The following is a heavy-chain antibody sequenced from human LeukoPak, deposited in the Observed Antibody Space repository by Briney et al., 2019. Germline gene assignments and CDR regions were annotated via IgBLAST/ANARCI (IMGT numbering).Heavy chain of an antibody. CDR2: INYNGRDK. J-gene: IGHJ4*02. CDR3: AKVSPTYYADS. Sequence: PGGSLRLSCAASGFTFSSFGMHWVRQAPGKGLEWVSFINYNGRDKYYADSVKGRFTISRDSSKNTLSLQMNSLRAEDTAVYFCAKVSPTYYADSWGQGTLVTVSS. V-gene: IGHV3-30*02. D-gene: IGHD2/OR15-2a*01. CDR1: GFTFSSFG.